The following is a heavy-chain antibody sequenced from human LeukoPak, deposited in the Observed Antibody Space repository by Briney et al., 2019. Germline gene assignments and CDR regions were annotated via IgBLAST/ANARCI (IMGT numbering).Heavy chain of an antibody. J-gene: IGHJ6*03. CDR2: IYTSGST. CDR3: PRSGTSGWGYYYYYMDV. Sequence: PSETLSLTCTASGGSISSGSYYWIWIRQPPGKELEWIGSIYTSGSTNYNPSLNSRVTISVDTSKNQFSLKLSARTAAKTAVYYCPRSGTSGWGYYYYYMDVWGKGTTVTVSS. CDR1: GGSISSGSYY. D-gene: IGHD6-19*01. V-gene: IGHV4-61*02.